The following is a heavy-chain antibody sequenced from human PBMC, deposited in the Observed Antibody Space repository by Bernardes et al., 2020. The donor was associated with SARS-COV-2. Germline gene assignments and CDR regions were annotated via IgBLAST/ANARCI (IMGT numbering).Heavy chain of an antibody. CDR3: ARDRSNNDY. Sequence: ASVKVSCKASGYTFMKSYITWVRQAPVQVLEWMGWVNAKNGDTKYLKNVQERVTMTTDTSTSTAYMELRSLRFDDTAVYYCARDRSNNDYWGQGTLVTVSS. V-gene: IGHV1-18*01. CDR2: VNAKNGDT. D-gene: IGHD2-2*01. J-gene: IGHJ4*02. CDR1: GYTFMKSY.